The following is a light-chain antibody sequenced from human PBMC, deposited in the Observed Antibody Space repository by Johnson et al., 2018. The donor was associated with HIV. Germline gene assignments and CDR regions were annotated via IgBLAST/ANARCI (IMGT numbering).Light chain of an antibody. J-gene: IGLJ1*01. CDR2: DSD. V-gene: IGLV1-51*01. CDR3: GTWDSNLDAYG. Sequence: QPVLTQPPSVSAAPGQKVTISCSGSSSNVGNNYVSWFQQLPGTAPKLLIYDSDKRPSGIPDRFSGSRSGTSATLGITGLQTGDEADYYCGTWDSNLDAYGFGNGTKVTVL. CDR1: SSNVGNNY.